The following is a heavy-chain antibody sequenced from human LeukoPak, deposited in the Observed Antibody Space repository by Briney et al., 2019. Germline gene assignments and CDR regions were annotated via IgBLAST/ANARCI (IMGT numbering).Heavy chain of an antibody. CDR2: IIPILGTA. J-gene: IGHJ5*02. Sequence: GSSVKVSCKASGGTFSSYAISWVRQAPGQGLEWMGGIIPILGTANYAQKLQGRVTMTEDTSTDTAYMELSSLRSEDTAVYYCATDRGCSSTSCYNWFDPWGQGTLVTVSS. CDR3: ATDRGCSSTSCYNWFDP. D-gene: IGHD2-2*01. CDR1: GGTFSSYA. V-gene: IGHV1-69*10.